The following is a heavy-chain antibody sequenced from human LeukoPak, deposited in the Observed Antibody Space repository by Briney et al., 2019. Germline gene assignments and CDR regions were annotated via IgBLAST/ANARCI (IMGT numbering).Heavy chain of an antibody. J-gene: IGHJ4*02. CDR3: ARDGRGELSSQFDY. CDR2: ISAYNGNT. Sequence: ASVKVSCKASGYTFTGYYMHWVRQAPGQGLEWMGWISAYNGNTNYAQKLQGRVTMTTDTSTSTAYMELRSLRSDDTAVYYCARDGRGELSSQFDYWGQGTLVTVSS. D-gene: IGHD3-16*02. CDR1: GYTFTGYY. V-gene: IGHV1-18*04.